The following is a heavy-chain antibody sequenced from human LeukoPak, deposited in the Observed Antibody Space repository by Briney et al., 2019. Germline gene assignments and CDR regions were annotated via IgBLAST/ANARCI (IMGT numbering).Heavy chain of an antibody. D-gene: IGHD2-2*01. CDR1: GGSISSYY. V-gene: IGHV4-59*01. CDR2: IYYSGST. Sequence: SETLSLTCTVSGGSISSYYWSWIRQPPGKGLEWIGYIYYSGSTNYNPSLKSRVTISVDTSKNQFSLKLSSVTAADTVVYYCARLPQPAAAFDYWGQGTLVTVSS. CDR3: ARLPQPAAAFDY. J-gene: IGHJ4*02.